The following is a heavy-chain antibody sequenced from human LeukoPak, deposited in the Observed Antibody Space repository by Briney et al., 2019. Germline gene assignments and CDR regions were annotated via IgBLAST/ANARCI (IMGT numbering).Heavy chain of an antibody. V-gene: IGHV4-39*07. D-gene: IGHD1-1*01. J-gene: IGHJ4*02. CDR1: GGSISSSSYY. CDR2: IYYSGST. Sequence: PSETLSLTCTVSGGSISSSSYYWGWIRQPPGKGLEWIGSIYYSGSTYYNPSLKSRVTISVDTSKNQFSLKLSSVTAADTAVYYCARAKGWNAGGLCFDYWGQGTLVTVSS. CDR3: ARAKGWNAGGLCFDY.